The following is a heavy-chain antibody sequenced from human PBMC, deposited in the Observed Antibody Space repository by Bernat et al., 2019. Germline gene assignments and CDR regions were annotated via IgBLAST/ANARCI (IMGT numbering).Heavy chain of an antibody. D-gene: IGHD4-11*01. Sequence: QVQLQQWGAGLLKPSETLSLTCAVYGGSFSGYYWSWIRQPPGKGLEWIGESNPSGSTNYNPSLKSLVTISVDTSKNQFSRKLSAVTAADTAVYYCARVPARTTVPSFDYWGQGTLVTVSS. V-gene: IGHV4-34*01. CDR3: ARVPARTTVPSFDY. CDR1: GGSFSGYY. CDR2: SNPSGST. J-gene: IGHJ4*02.